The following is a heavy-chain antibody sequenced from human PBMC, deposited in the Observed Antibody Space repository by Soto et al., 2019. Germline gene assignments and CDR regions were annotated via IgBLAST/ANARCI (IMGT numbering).Heavy chain of an antibody. CDR2: INHSGST. CDR3: ARGPRREGYYDFWSAIRGDCYSSAFDI. Sequence: SETLSLTCAVYGGSFSGYYWSWIRQPPGKGLEWIGEINHSGSTNYNPSLESRVTISVDTSKNQFSLKLSSVTAADTAVYYCARGPRREGYYDFWSAIRGDCYSSAFDIWGQGTMVTVSS. V-gene: IGHV4-34*01. D-gene: IGHD3-3*01. J-gene: IGHJ3*02. CDR1: GGSFSGYY.